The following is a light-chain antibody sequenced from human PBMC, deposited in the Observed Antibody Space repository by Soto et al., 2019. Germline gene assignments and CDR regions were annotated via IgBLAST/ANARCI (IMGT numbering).Light chain of an antibody. V-gene: IGKV1-5*01. CDR2: DAS. Sequence: DIPMTQSPSTLSASVGDRVTITCRASQSISTWLAWYQQKPGKAPNLLIYDASRLESGVPSRFSGSGSGTEFSLTISSLQPDDFATYYCQQYNSYRTFGQGTKVEIK. CDR3: QQYNSYRT. CDR1: QSISTW. J-gene: IGKJ1*01.